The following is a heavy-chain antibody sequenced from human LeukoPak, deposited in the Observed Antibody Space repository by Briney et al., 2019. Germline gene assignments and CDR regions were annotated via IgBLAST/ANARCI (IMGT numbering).Heavy chain of an antibody. Sequence: ASVKVSCKASGGTFSSYAISGVRQAPGQGLEWMGGIIPIFGTANYAQKFQGRVTITADESTSTAYMELSSLRSEDTAVYYCASTPLGYCSGGSCYYFDYWGQGTLVTVSS. V-gene: IGHV1-69*01. J-gene: IGHJ4*02. CDR3: ASTPLGYCSGGSCYYFDY. CDR1: GGTFSSYA. D-gene: IGHD2-15*01. CDR2: IIPIFGTA.